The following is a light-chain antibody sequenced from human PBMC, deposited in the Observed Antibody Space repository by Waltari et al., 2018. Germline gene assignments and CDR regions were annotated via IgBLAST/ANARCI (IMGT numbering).Light chain of an antibody. V-gene: IGKV6-21*01. CDR2: YAS. Sequence: EIVLTQSPDFQSVTPKETVTITCRASQSIGSSLHWYQQKPDQSPKLLIRYASQPFSGVPPRFSGSGSGTDFPLTINSLEAEDAATYYCHQSYTLPRTFGQGTKVEIK. CDR1: QSIGSS. CDR3: HQSYTLPRT. J-gene: IGKJ1*01.